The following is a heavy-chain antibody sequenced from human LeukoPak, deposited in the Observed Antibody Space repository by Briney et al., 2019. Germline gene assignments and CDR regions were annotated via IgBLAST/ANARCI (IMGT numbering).Heavy chain of an antibody. J-gene: IGHJ4*02. CDR1: GGSISSSSYY. CDR2: IYYSGST. CDR3: ARGGGPSMATIN. Sequence: KPSETLSLTCTVSGGSISSSSYYWGWIRQPPGKGLEWIGSIYYSGSTYYNPSLKSRVTISVDTSKNQFSLKLSSVTAADTAVYYCARGGGPSMATINWGQGTLVTVSS. V-gene: IGHV4-39*07. D-gene: IGHD5-24*01.